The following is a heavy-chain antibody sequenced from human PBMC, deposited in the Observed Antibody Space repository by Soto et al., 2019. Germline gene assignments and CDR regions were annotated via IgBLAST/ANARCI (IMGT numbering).Heavy chain of an antibody. J-gene: IGHJ6*02. CDR1: GFTFSSYG. CDR3: AKDHDGGWLGYYYYGMDV. CDR2: ISYDGSNK. Sequence: QVQLVESGGGVVQPGRSLRLSCAASGFTFSSYGMHWVRQAPGKGLEWVAVISYDGSNKYYADSVKGRFTISRDNSKNTLYLQMNSLRAEDKAVYYCAKDHDGGWLGYYYYGMDVWGQGTTVTVSS. V-gene: IGHV3-30*18. D-gene: IGHD3-22*01.